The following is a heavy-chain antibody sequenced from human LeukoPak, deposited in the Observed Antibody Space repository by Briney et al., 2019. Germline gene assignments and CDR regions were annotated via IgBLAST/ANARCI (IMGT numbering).Heavy chain of an antibody. J-gene: IGHJ4*02. Sequence: SETLSLTCTVSGGSISSSSYYWGWIRQPPGKGLEWIGSIYYSGSTNYNPSLKSRVTISVDTSKNQFSLKLSSVTAADTAVYYCAGSTTWIQPYRFFDYWGQGTLVTVSS. CDR1: GGSISSSSYY. V-gene: IGHV4-39*07. D-gene: IGHD5-18*01. CDR3: AGSTTWIQPYRFFDY. CDR2: IYYSGST.